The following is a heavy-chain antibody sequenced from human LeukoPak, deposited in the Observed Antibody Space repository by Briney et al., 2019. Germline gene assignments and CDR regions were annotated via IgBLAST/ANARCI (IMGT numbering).Heavy chain of an antibody. D-gene: IGHD3-10*01. CDR3: AKKVTGSYNNPLDY. CDR1: GFTFSSYA. CDR2: ISVSGGST. J-gene: IGHJ4*02. Sequence: PGESLRLSCAASGFTFSSYAMSWVRQAPGKGLEWVSAISVSGGSTYYADSVKGRFTISRDNSKNTLYLQMNSLTAEDTAVYYCAKKVTGSYNNPLDYWGQGTLVTVSS. V-gene: IGHV3-23*01.